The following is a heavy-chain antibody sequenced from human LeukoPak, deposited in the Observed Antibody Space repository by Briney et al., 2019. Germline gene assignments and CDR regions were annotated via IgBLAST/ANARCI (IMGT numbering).Heavy chain of an antibody. J-gene: IGHJ3*02. CDR2: IYYSGST. CDR3: ARDLDMYSGSYHWHPDAFDI. V-gene: IGHV4-39*07. D-gene: IGHD1-26*01. CDR1: GGSISSSSYY. Sequence: SETLSLTCAVSGGSISSSSYYWGWIRQPPGKGLEWIGSIYYSGSTYYNPSLKSRVTISVDTSKNQFSLKLSSVTAADTAVYYCARDLDMYSGSYHWHPDAFDIWGQGTMVTVSS.